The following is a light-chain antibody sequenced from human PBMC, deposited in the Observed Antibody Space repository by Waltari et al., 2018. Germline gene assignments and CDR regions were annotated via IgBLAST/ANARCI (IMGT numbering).Light chain of an antibody. J-gene: IGKJ1*01. V-gene: IGKV4-1*01. CDR1: QSVISSFNNKNY. CDR2: WAS. CDR3: QQFYTTPPT. Sequence: DIVMTQSPDSLAVSLGERATINCKSSQSVISSFNNKNYLTWFQQKAGEPPKLLIYWASTRESGVPDRFSGSGSGTDFTLTISSLQAEDVAVYYCQQFYTTPPTFGQGTKVEIK.